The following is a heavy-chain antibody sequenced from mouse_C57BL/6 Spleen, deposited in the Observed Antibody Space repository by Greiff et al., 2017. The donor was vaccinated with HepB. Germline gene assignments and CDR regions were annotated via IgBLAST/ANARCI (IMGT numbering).Heavy chain of an antibody. CDR2: IYPGSGNT. CDR3: ARGLYYDYDGGFAY. D-gene: IGHD2-4*01. Sequence: QVQLKESGPELVKPGASVKISCKASGYSFTSYYIHWVKQRPGQGLEWIGWIYPGSGNTKYNEKFKGKATLTADTSSSTAYMQLSSLTSEDSAVYYCARGLYYDYDGGFAYWGQGTLVTVSA. V-gene: IGHV1-66*01. CDR1: GYSFTSYY. J-gene: IGHJ3*01.